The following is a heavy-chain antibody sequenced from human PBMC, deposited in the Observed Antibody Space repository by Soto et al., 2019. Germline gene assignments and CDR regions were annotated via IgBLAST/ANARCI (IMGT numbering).Heavy chain of an antibody. V-gene: IGHV4-30-4*01. J-gene: IGHJ5*01. CDR1: GGSISSVEFY. D-gene: IGHD2-15*01. CDR3: ARGGPTGASYKYNWLDR. Sequence: PSESLRLPWPPAGGSISSVEFYSGSIRKPRGWGLQWIPYKSWTGSTYYNTSLERRVTISVDTSKNQFSLKLNSVTAAYTAVYYCARGGPTGASYKYNWLDRWGQGTLVTVSS. CDR2: KSWTGST.